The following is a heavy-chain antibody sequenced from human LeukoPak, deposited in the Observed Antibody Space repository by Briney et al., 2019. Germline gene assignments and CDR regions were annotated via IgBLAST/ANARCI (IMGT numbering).Heavy chain of an antibody. CDR3: ASHGGSWTFDY. CDR1: GVSISSYY. Sequence: SETLSLTCTVSGVSISSYYWSRIRQPPGKGVEWIGYLYDSGSTNYNPSLKSRVTISVDTSKNQFSLKLSSVTAADTAVYYCASHGGSWTFDYWGQGTLVTVSS. D-gene: IGHD6-13*01. CDR2: LYDSGST. J-gene: IGHJ4*02. V-gene: IGHV4-59*08.